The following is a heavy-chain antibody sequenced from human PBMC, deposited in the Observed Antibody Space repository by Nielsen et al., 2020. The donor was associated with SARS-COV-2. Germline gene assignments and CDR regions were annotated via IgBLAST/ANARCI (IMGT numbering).Heavy chain of an antibody. V-gene: IGHV3-66*01. D-gene: IGHD6-19*01. CDR3: ARDGGWNYFDY. CDR1: GFTFRSYD. J-gene: IGHJ4*02. Sequence: GESLKISCAASGFTFRSYDMHWVRQAPGKGLEWVSVIYSDGRTYYADSVKGRFTISRDNAKNTLYLHMNSLRAEDTAVYYCARDGGWNYFDYWGQGTLVTVSS. CDR2: IYSDGRT.